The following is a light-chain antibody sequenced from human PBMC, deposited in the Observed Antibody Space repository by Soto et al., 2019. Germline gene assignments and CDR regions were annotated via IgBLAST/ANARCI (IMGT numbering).Light chain of an antibody. CDR1: QTISSNY. CDR2: GTS. V-gene: IGKV3-20*01. J-gene: IGKJ1*01. CDR3: QQYVSWT. Sequence: DIVLTQSPATLSVSPGERATLSCRASQTISSNYLAWYQQKPGQPPSLLIYGTSSRATGIPDRFSGSGSGTDFTLTISRLEPEDSAIYYFQQYVSWTFVQGTKVEIK.